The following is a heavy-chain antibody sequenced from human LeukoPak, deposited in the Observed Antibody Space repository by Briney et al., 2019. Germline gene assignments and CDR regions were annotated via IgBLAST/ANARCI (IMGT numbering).Heavy chain of an antibody. Sequence: SETLSLTCTVSGYSISSGYYWGWIRQPPGKGLEWIGYIYYSGSTYYNPSLKSRVTISVDTSKNQFSLKLSSVTAADTAVYYCARVVSCSGGSCYSGIWFDPWGQGTLVTVSS. CDR2: IYYSGST. J-gene: IGHJ5*02. CDR3: ARVVSCSGGSCYSGIWFDP. D-gene: IGHD2-15*01. V-gene: IGHV4-38-2*02. CDR1: GYSISSGYY.